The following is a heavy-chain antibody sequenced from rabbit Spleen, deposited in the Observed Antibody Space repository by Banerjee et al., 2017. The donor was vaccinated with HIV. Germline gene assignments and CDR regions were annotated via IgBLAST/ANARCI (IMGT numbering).Heavy chain of an antibody. Sequence: QSLEESGGDLVQPEGSLKLSCTASGFTLSSYYMNWVRQAPGRGLEWIGYIDPVFGISYYANWVNGRFSVSRENAQNTVFLQMNSLTAADTATYFCARDAAGREDFNLWGQGTLVTVS. CDR2: IDPVFGIS. J-gene: IGHJ4*01. V-gene: IGHV1S7*01. CDR3: ARDAAGREDFNL. CDR1: GFTLSSYY. D-gene: IGHD4-2*01.